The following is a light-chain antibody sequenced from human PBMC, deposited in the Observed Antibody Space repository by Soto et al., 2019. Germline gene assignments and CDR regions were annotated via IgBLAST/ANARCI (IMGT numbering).Light chain of an antibody. V-gene: IGKV1-5*01. CDR2: DAS. J-gene: IGKJ2*01. CDR3: QQYNTFSPYT. Sequence: DIQMTQSPSTLSASVGDRVTITCRASQSIGTWLAWYQQKPGKAPKVLIYDASSLESGVPSRFSGSVSGTEFTLTLSSLQPDDFATYYCQQYNTFSPYTFGQGTKLEIK. CDR1: QSIGTW.